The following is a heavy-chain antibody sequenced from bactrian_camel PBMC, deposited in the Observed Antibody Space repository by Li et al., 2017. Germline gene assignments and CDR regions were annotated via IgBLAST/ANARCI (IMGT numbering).Heavy chain of an antibody. J-gene: IGHJ6*01. V-gene: IGHV3S6*01. Sequence: HVQLVESGGGLVQPGGSLRFSCAASGFTFSSNWMHWVRQAPGKGLEWVSTIYTASDTKYADSVEGRFTISRDNAKNTVYLQMNSLKPDDTAVYYCMSFGGVSWGQGTQVTVS. CDR2: IYTASDT. CDR3: MSFGGVS. CDR1: GFTFSSNW. D-gene: IGHD5*01.